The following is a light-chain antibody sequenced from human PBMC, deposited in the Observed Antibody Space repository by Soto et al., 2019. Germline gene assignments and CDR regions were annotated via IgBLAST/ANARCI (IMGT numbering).Light chain of an antibody. J-gene: IGKJ2*01. Sequence: DIQMTQSPSTLSASVGDRVTITCRASQTITTWLAWYQQKPGKAPKLLIYDASSLESGVPSRFSGSGSGTELTLTISAVQPDDFAIYYCQQYYSYPYTFGHGNKLEIK. CDR1: QTITTW. CDR3: QQYYSYPYT. V-gene: IGKV1-5*01. CDR2: DAS.